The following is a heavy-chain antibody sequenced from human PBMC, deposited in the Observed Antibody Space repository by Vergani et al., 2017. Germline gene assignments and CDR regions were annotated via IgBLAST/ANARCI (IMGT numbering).Heavy chain of an antibody. Sequence: VQLVQSGAEVKKPGESLKISCKGSGYSFTSYWIGLVRQMPGKGLAWVGIIYPGDSDTRYSPSFQGHVTISADKSISTAYLQWSSLKASDTAMYYCARHGPQPLYYDSSGSSFDYWGQGTLVTVS. CDR3: ARHGPQPLYYDSSGSSFDY. CDR2: IYPGDSDT. CDR1: GYSFTSYW. D-gene: IGHD3-22*01. J-gene: IGHJ4*02. V-gene: IGHV5-51*01.